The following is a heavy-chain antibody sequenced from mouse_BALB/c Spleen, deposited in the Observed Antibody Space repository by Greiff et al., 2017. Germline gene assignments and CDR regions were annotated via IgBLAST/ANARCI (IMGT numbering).Heavy chain of an antibody. CDR1: GFTFSNYW. D-gene: IGHD2-1*01. CDR3: TRPLYYGNYEGYWYFDV. V-gene: IGHV6-6*02. CDR2: IRLKSNNYAT. J-gene: IGHJ1*01. Sequence: VKLVESGGGLVQPGGSMKLSCVASGFTFSNYWMNWVRQSPEKGLEWVAEIRLKSNNYATHYAESVKGRFTISRDDSKSSVYLQMNNLRAEDTGIYYCTRPLYYGNYEGYWYFDVWGAGTTVTVSS.